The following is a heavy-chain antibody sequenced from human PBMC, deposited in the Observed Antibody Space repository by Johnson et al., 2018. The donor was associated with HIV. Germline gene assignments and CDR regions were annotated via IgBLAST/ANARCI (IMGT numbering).Heavy chain of an antibody. V-gene: IGHV3-30-3*01. CDR3: ALYPTDAFDI. CDR1: GFTFNSYA. J-gene: IGHJ3*02. D-gene: IGHD5/OR15-5a*01. CDR2: ISYDGSNK. Sequence: QVQLMESGGGVVQPGRSLRLSCAASGFTFNSYAMHWVRQAPGKGLEWVSVISYDGSNKYYADSVKGRFTISRDNSKNTLYLQMNSLRAEDTAVYYCALYPTDAFDIWGQGTMVTVSS.